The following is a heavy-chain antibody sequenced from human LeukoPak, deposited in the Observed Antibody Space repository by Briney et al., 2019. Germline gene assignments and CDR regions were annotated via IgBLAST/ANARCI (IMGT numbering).Heavy chain of an antibody. V-gene: IGHV4-39*01. J-gene: IGHJ4*02. CDR2: IYYSSST. Sequence: KPSETLSLTCTVSSGSISSSSYYWGWIRQPPGKGLEWIGRIYYSSSTYYNPSLKSRVTISVDTSKNQFSPKLSSVTAAETAVYYCARHKLGTVAGFYFDYWGQGTLVTASS. CDR3: ARHKLGTVAGFYFDY. D-gene: IGHD6-19*01. CDR1: SGSISSSSYY.